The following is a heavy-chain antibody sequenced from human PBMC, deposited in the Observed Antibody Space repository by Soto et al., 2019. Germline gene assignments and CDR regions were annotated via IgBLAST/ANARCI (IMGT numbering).Heavy chain of an antibody. V-gene: IGHV3-9*01. J-gene: IGHJ4*02. Sequence: EVQLVESGGGLVQPGRSLRLSCAASGFTFDDYAMHWVRQAPGKGLEWVSGISWNSGSIGYADSVKGRFTISRDNAKNSLYLQMNSLRAEDTALYYCAKDIEEEDSGYDDYFDYWGQGTLVTVSS. CDR1: GFTFDDYA. CDR3: AKDIEEEDSGYDDYFDY. CDR2: ISWNSGSI. D-gene: IGHD5-12*01.